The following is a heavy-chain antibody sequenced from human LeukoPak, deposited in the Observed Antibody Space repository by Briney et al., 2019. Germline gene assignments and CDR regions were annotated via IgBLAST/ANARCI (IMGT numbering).Heavy chain of an antibody. CDR3: ARRLGATQPYFDF. J-gene: IGHJ4*02. D-gene: IGHD1-26*01. Sequence: GESLRISCKGSGYSFTSYWISWVRQMPGKGLEWMGRIDPSDSYTNYSPSFQGHVTISADKSISTAYLQWSSLKTSDTAMYYCARRLGATQPYFDFWGQGALVTVSS. CDR2: IDPSDSYT. V-gene: IGHV5-10-1*01. CDR1: GYSFTSYW.